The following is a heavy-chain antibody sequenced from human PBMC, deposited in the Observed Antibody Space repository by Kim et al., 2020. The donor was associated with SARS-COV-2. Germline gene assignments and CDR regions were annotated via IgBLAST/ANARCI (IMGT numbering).Heavy chain of an antibody. CDR1: GGSISSYY. CDR3: ATLVGATTANYYYGMDV. V-gene: IGHV4-59*01. D-gene: IGHD1-26*01. Sequence: SETLSLTCTVSGGSISSYYWSWIRQPPGKGLEWIGYIYYSGSTNYNPSLKSRVTISVDTSKNQFSLKLSSVTAADTAVYYCATLVGATTANYYYGMDVWGQGTTVTVSS. CDR2: IYYSGST. J-gene: IGHJ6*02.